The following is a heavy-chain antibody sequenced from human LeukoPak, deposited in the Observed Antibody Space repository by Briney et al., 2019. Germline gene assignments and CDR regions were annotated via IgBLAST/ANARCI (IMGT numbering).Heavy chain of an antibody. Sequence: PGGSLRLSCAASGFTFSSYAMSWVRQAPGKGLEWVSAISGSGGSTYYADSVKGRFTISRDNSKNTLYLQMNSLRAEDTAVYYCAKDLIYCSGGSCYLGYFDYWGQGTLVTVSS. CDR2: ISGSGGST. J-gene: IGHJ4*02. CDR3: AKDLIYCSGGSCYLGYFDY. CDR1: GFTFSSYA. V-gene: IGHV3-23*01. D-gene: IGHD2-15*01.